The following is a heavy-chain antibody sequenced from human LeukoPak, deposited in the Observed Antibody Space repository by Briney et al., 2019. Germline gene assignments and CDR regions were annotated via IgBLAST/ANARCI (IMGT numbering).Heavy chain of an antibody. CDR1: GFTFSSYS. CDR3: ARQYCSDGVCSNPFDY. CDR2: ISSSGSYI. Sequence: GGSLRLSCAASGFTFSSYSMNWVRQAPGKGLERVSSISSSGSYIYYADSVKGRFTISRDNAKISLYLQMNSLRAEDTAVYYCARQYCSDGVCSNPFDYWGQGTLVTVSS. V-gene: IGHV3-21*01. J-gene: IGHJ4*02. D-gene: IGHD2-8*01.